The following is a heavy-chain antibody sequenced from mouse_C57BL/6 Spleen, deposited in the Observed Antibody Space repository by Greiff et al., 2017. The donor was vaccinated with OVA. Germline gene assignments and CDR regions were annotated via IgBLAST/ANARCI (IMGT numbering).Heavy chain of an antibody. CDR3: AGGIYYYYDGFAY. D-gene: IGHD2-4*01. V-gene: IGHV1-72*01. Sequence: QVQLQQPGAELVKPGASVKLSCKASGYTFTSYWMHWVKQRPGRGLEWIGRIDPNRGGTKYNEKFKSKATLTVDKPSSTAYMQLSSLTSEDSAVYYCAGGIYYYYDGFAYWGQGTLVTVSA. CDR1: GYTFTSYW. J-gene: IGHJ3*01. CDR2: IDPNRGGT.